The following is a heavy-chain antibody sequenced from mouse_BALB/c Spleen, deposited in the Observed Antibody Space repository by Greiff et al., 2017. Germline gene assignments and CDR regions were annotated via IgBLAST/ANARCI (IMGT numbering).Heavy chain of an antibody. CDR2: ISSGGGST. V-gene: IGHV5-12-1*01. CDR1: GFAFSSYD. Sequence: DVHLVESGGGLVKPGGSLKLSCAASGFAFSSYDMSWVRQTPEKRLEWVAYISSGGGSTYYPDTVKGRFTISRDNAKNTLYLQMSSLKSEDTAMYYCARQGVSGFAYWGQGTLVTVSA. CDR3: ARQGVSGFAY. J-gene: IGHJ3*01.